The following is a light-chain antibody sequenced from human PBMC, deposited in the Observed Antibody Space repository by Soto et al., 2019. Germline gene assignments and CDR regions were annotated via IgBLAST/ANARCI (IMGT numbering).Light chain of an antibody. CDR3: QTWGTGIRV. J-gene: IGLJ1*01. CDR2: VNSDGSH. V-gene: IGLV4-69*01. Sequence: QLVLTQSPSASASLGASVKLTCTLSSGHSSYAIAWHQQQPEKGPRYLMKVNSDGSHSKGDGIPDRFSGSSSGAERYLTISSLQSEDEADYCCQTWGTGIRVFGTGTKVTVL. CDR1: SGHSSYA.